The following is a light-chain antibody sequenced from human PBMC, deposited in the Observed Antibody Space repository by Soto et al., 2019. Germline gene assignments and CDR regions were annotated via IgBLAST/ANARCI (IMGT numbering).Light chain of an antibody. Sequence: EIVLTQSPATLSLSPGERATLSCRASQSVSSYLAWYQQKPGQAPRLLIYGASTRATGIPDRFSGSGSGTDFTLTIISLQSEDFALYYCQQYSNWPPITFGQGTRLEIK. CDR2: GAS. CDR1: QSVSSY. J-gene: IGKJ5*01. CDR3: QQYSNWPPIT. V-gene: IGKV3-11*01.